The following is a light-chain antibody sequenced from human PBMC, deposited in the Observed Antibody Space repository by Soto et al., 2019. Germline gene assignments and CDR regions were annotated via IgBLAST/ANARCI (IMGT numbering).Light chain of an antibody. CDR1: QSVSSN. J-gene: IGKJ1*01. V-gene: IGKV3-15*01. CDR3: QQYNNFWT. Sequence: EVWMTQSPATLSVSPGERATLSCRASQSVSSNLAWYQQKPGQAPRLLIYGASTRATGIPASFSGSGSGTEFTLTISSMQSEDSAVYYCQQYNNFWTFGQGTKVDIK. CDR2: GAS.